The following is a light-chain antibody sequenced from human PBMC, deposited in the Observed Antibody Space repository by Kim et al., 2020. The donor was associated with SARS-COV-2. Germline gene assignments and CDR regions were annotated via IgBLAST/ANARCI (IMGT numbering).Light chain of an antibody. CDR2: DAS. CDR1: QSVSSF. V-gene: IGKV3-11*01. Sequence: LSPGERATLSCRASQSVSSFLAWYQQKPGQAPRLLIYDASNRATGIPARFSGSGSGTDFTLSISSLEPEDFAVYSCQQRSDWPITFGPGTKVDIK. J-gene: IGKJ3*01. CDR3: QQRSDWPIT.